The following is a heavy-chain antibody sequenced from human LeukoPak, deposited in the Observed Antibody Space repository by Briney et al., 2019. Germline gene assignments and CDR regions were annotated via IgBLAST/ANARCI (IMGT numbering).Heavy chain of an antibody. D-gene: IGHD6-13*01. V-gene: IGHV3-23*01. J-gene: IGHJ4*02. CDR2: ISGSGGST. CDR1: GFTFSSYG. Sequence: GGTLRLSCAASGFTFSSYGMSWVRQAPGKGLEWVSAISGSGGSTYYADSVKGRFTIFRDNAKNSLYLQMNSLRAEDTAVYYYARDRDSSSWSSRRVGDYFDYWGQGTLVTVSS. CDR3: ARDRDSSSWSSRRVGDYFDY.